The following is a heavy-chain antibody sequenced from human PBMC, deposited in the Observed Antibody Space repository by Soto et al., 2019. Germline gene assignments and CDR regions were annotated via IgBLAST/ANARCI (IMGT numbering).Heavy chain of an antibody. CDR2: SYYSGST. V-gene: IGHV4-59*01. J-gene: IGHJ4*02. CDR3: AGSREGDHFFDY. D-gene: IGHD2-21*02. CDR1: GGSISSYY. Sequence: QVQLQESGPGLVKPSETLSLTCTVSGGSISSYYWSWIRQPPGKGLEWIGYSYYSGSTNYNPSLKSRVTISVDTSKNQFSLKLSSVTAADTAVYYCAGSREGDHFFDYWGQGTLVTVSS.